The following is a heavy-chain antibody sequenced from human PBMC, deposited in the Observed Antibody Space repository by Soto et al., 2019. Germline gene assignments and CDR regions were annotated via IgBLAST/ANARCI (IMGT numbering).Heavy chain of an antibody. CDR2: IYPSNSET. V-gene: IGHV5-51*01. J-gene: IGHJ4*02. Sequence: VESVKISCNASGYTFTSYWIGWVRQMPGKGLEWMGIIYPSNSETRFSPSFQGQVTLSADKSIFTAYLQWSSLKASDTAIYYCARQAYHYDTYSFGYWGQGTLVTVSS. CDR1: GYTFTSYW. CDR3: ARQAYHYDTYSFGY. D-gene: IGHD3-22*01.